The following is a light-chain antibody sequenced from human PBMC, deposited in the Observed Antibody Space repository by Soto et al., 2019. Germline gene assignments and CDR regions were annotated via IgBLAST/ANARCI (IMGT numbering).Light chain of an antibody. CDR2: KVS. J-gene: IGKJ5*01. Sequence: EIVLTQTPLLSPVTLGQPASISCRSSRSLVASDGNAYLTRLHQRPGQPPRPLIYKVSQRLSGVPDRFSGSGAGTDFTLHISRVEAEDVGTYFCMQATQLRTFGQGTRLEIK. CDR3: MQATQLRT. V-gene: IGKV2-24*01. CDR1: RSLVASDGNAY.